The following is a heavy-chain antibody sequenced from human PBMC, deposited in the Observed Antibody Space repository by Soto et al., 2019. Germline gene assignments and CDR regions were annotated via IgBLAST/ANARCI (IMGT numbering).Heavy chain of an antibody. CDR2: ISYDGSHK. CDR1: GFTFSNYG. V-gene: IGHV3-30*18. D-gene: IGHD3-22*01. Sequence: QVQLVESGGGVVQPGRSLRLSCAASGFTFSNYGMHWVRQAPGKGLEWVTVISYDGSHKYYADSVKGRFTISRDNSKNTLYDQMNSLRTEDTAVYYCAKDDSSGYYYGDWGQGTLVTVYS. J-gene: IGHJ4*02. CDR3: AKDDSSGYYYGD.